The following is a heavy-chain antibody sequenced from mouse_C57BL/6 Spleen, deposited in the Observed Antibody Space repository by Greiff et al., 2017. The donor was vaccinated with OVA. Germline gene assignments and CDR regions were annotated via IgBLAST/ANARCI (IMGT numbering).Heavy chain of an antibody. CDR2: ISSGGSYT. J-gene: IGHJ2*01. V-gene: IGHV5-6*01. CDR1: GFTFSSYG. Sequence: EVKVVESGGDLVKPGGSLKLSCAASGFTFSSYGMSWVRQTPDKRLEWVATISSGGSYTYYPDSVKGRFTISRDNAKNTLYLQMSSLKSEDTAMYYCARHEDSNYNCDYWGQGTTLTVSS. D-gene: IGHD2-5*01. CDR3: ARHEDSNYNCDY.